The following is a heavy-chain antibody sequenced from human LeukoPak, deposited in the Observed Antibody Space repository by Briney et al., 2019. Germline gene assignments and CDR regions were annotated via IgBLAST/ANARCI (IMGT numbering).Heavy chain of an antibody. CDR1: GYSFTSYW. CDR2: IYPGDSDT. Sequence: GESLKISCKGSGYSFTSYWIGWVRQMPGKGLEWMGIIYPGDSDTRYSPSFQGQVTISADKSISTAYLQWSSLKASDTAMYYCARNYYGSGSYFHTFDYWGQGTLVTVSS. J-gene: IGHJ4*02. CDR3: ARNYYGSGSYFHTFDY. V-gene: IGHV5-51*01. D-gene: IGHD3-10*01.